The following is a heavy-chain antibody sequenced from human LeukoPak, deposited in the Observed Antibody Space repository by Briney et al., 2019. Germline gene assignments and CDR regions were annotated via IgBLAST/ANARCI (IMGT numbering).Heavy chain of an antibody. V-gene: IGHV3-33*06. D-gene: IGHD6-19*01. CDR2: IWYDGSNK. J-gene: IGHJ1*01. CDR3: AEGEQWLVLYFQH. Sequence: PGGSLRLSCAASGFTFNNYGMHWVRQAPGKGLEWVAAIWYDGSNKYYADSVKGRFAISRDNSKNTLYLRMNSLRAEDTAVYYCAEGEQWLVLYFQHWGQGTLVTVSS. CDR1: GFTFNNYG.